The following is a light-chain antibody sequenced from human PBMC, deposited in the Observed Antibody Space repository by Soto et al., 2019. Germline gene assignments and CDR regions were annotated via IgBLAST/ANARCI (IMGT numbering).Light chain of an antibody. CDR1: QSISRH. J-gene: IGKJ5*01. CDR3: QQGYSTPVT. CDR2: GAS. Sequence: HVTQSPSYQSPSVGDRVTLTCRASQSISRHLNWYQQKAGRAPRLLIYGASNLQSGVPSRFSGSGSGTEFTLTISSLLPEDLATYYCQQGYSTPVTVGQGTRLEIK. V-gene: IGKV1-39*01.